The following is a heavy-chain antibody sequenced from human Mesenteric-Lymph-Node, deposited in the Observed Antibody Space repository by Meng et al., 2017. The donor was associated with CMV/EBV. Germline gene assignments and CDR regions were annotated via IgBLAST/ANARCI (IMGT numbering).Heavy chain of an antibody. V-gene: IGHV1-8*02. CDR2: MNPNSGNT. CDR3: ARDQAYYDFWSGYYATYYYYGMDV. Sequence: ASVKVSCKASGGTFSSYAINWVRQATGQGLEWMGWMNPNSGNTGYAQKFQGRVTMTRNTSISTAYMELSSLRSEDTAVYYCARDQAYYDFWSGYYATYYYYGMDVWGQGTTVTVSS. J-gene: IGHJ6*02. D-gene: IGHD3-3*01. CDR1: GGTFSSYA.